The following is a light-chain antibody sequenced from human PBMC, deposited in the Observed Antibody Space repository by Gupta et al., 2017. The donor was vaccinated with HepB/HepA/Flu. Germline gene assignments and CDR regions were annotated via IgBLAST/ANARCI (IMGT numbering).Light chain of an antibody. J-gene: IGLJ3*02. CDR2: DVS. CDR3: SSYMSTSALAV. Sequence: QSALTQPASVSGSPGQQITISCTGTSSDVSWYQQHPGKAPKLMIYDVSKRPARVSYRFSGSKSGNTASLTISELQAEDEADYYCSSYMSTSALAVFGGGTKLTVL. V-gene: IGLV2-14*01. CDR1: SSDV.